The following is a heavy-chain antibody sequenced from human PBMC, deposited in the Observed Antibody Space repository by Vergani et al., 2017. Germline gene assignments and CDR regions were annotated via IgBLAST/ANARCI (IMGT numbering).Heavy chain of an antibody. J-gene: IGHJ4*02. Sequence: QVQLVQSGAEVKKPGASVKVSCKASGYTFSTYGISWVRQAPGQGLEWMGWISAYNGNTNYPEKFQGRLTMTTDTSTRTAYMELRSLRSDDTAVYYCARDNSPFNPYLYYDSTSGPLGWGQGTLVTVSS. V-gene: IGHV1-18*01. D-gene: IGHD3-22*01. CDR1: GYTFSTYG. CDR3: ARDNSPFNPYLYYDSTSGPLG. CDR2: ISAYNGNT.